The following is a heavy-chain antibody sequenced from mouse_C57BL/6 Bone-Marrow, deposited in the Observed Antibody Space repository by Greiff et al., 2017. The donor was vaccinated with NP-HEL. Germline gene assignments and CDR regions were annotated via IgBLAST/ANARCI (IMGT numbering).Heavy chain of an antibody. CDR2: SSSGGSYT. D-gene: IGHD1-1*01. J-gene: IGHJ2*01. CDR1: GFTFSSYG. CDR3: ARSYYYGSSYRYYFDY. V-gene: IGHV5-6*01. Sequence: EVQLVESGGDLVKPGGSLKLSCAASGFTFSSYGMSWVRQTPDKRLEWVATSSSGGSYTYYPDSVKGRFTISRDNAKNTLYLQMSSLKSEDTAMYYCARSYYYGSSYRYYFDYWGQGTTLTVSS.